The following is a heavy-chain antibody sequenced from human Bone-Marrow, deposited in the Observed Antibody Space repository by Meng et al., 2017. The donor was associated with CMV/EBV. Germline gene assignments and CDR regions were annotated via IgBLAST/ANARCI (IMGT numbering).Heavy chain of an antibody. D-gene: IGHD6-13*01. J-gene: IGHJ4*02. CDR3: AKGQQLVLHYFDY. CDR1: GFTFSSYS. CDR2: IYSGGSST. V-gene: IGHV3-23*03. Sequence: GESLKISCAASGFTFSSYSMNWVRQAPGKGLEWVSVIYSGGSSTYYADSVKGRFTISRDNSKNTLYLQMNSLRAEDTAVYYCAKGQQLVLHYFDYWGQGTLVTVSS.